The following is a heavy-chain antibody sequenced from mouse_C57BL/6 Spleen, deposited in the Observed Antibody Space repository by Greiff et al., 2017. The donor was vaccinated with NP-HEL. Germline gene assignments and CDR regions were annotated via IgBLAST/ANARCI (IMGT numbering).Heavy chain of an antibody. Sequence: QVQLKPSGAELARPGASVKLSCKASGYTFTSYGISWVKQRTGQGLEWIGEIYPRSGNTYYNEKFKGKATLTADKSSSTAYMELRSLTSEDSAVYFCARRYYGSSYDAMDYWGQGTSVTVSS. D-gene: IGHD1-1*01. CDR3: ARRYYGSSYDAMDY. J-gene: IGHJ4*01. V-gene: IGHV1-81*01. CDR2: IYPRSGNT. CDR1: GYTFTSYG.